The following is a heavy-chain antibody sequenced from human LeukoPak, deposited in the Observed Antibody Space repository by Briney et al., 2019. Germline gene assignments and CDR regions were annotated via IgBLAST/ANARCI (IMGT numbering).Heavy chain of an antibody. CDR2: ISSSGDRT. CDR3: ATQATGGYGPFDN. D-gene: IGHD3-16*01. V-gene: IGHV3-23*01. Sequence: PGGSLRLSCAASGFTFTNYPMSWVRQAPGKGPEWVSSISSSGDRTYYADSVKGRFTISRDNSKNTLYVQMDSLRAEDTAIYYCATQATGGYGPFDNWGQGPLVTVSS. CDR1: GFTFTNYP. J-gene: IGHJ4*02.